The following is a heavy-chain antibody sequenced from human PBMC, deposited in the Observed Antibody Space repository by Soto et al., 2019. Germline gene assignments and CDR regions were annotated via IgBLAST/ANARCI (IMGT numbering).Heavy chain of an antibody. D-gene: IGHD3-3*01. CDR3: ARVRFLEWLSTTNNWFAP. V-gene: IGHV4-31*03. CDR2: IYYSGST. CDR1: GGSISSGGYY. Sequence: SETLSLTCTVSGGSISSGGYYWSWIRQHPGKGLEWIGYIYYSGSTYYNPSLKSRVTISVDTSKNQFSLKLSSVTAADTAVYYCARVRFLEWLSTTNNWFAPWGRGTRVTVSS. J-gene: IGHJ5*02.